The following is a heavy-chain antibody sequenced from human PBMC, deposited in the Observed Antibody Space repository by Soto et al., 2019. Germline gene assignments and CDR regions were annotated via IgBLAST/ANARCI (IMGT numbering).Heavy chain of an antibody. V-gene: IGHV4-39*01. Sequence: QLQLQESGPGLVKPSETLSLTCTVSGGSISSSFYYWGWIRQPPGKGLEWIGSIYYSGTTYYNPSLKSRITISVDTSKKQFSLKLGSVTAADTAVYYCARQDYYDGSGAFDIWGQGTMVTVSS. CDR2: IYYSGTT. CDR1: GGSISSSFYY. D-gene: IGHD3-22*01. J-gene: IGHJ3*02. CDR3: ARQDYYDGSGAFDI.